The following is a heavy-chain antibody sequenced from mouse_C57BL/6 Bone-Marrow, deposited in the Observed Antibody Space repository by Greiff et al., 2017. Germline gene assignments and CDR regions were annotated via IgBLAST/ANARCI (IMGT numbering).Heavy chain of an antibody. CDR2: ISDGGSYT. V-gene: IGHV5-4*01. CDR3: ARDGRQLRLLFAY. J-gene: IGHJ3*01. D-gene: IGHD3-2*02. Sequence: DVMLVESGGGLVKPGGSLKLSCAASGFTFSSYAMSWVRQTPEKRLEWVATISDGGSYTYYPDNVKGRFTISRDNTKNNLYLQMSQLKSEHTAMYYCARDGRQLRLLFAYWGQGTLVTVSA. CDR1: GFTFSSYA.